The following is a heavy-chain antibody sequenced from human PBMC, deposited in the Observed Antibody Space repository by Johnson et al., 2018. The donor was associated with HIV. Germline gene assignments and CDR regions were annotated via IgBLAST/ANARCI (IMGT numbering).Heavy chain of an antibody. CDR3: ARNRGDSPPDAFDI. CDR1: EFTFSNYT. J-gene: IGHJ3*02. V-gene: IGHV3-30*04. D-gene: IGHD3-10*01. CDR2: ISYDGTNK. Sequence: QVQLVESGGGVVQPGRSLRIYCAVSEFTFSNYTMHWVRLTPGKGLQWVAVISYDGTNKYYADSVKGRFTISRDNSKNTLYLQMNSLRPEDKAVSYCARNRGDSPPDAFDIWGQGTMVTVSS.